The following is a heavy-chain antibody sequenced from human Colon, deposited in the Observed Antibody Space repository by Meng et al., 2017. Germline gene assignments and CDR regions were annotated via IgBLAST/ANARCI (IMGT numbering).Heavy chain of an antibody. Sequence: QEQGRQLAGPSDTLSRTCKVSCGSFGNAINYWSCIRQPPAHGLGCMGLRHYSGNRNYTPSPKSLDTMSVDTSKNQVSLRLTSVTAADTAVYYCSRFYGSGTLEVHDYWGQGTLVTVSS. CDR1: CGSFGNAINY. D-gene: IGHD3-10*01. CDR3: SRFYGSGTLEVHDY. CDR2: RHYSGNR. V-gene: IGHV4-61*01. J-gene: IGHJ4*02.